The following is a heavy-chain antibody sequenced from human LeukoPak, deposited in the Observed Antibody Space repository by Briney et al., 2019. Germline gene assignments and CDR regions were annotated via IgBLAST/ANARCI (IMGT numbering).Heavy chain of an antibody. J-gene: IGHJ6*02. V-gene: IGHV4-59*08. CDR1: GGSTSTYY. Sequence: SETLSLTCSVSGGSTSTYYWSWIRQPPGKGLEWIGYIYYSGSTSYNPSLKSRVTISVDTSKNQFSLKLSSVTAADTAVYYCARHLVGDGYNSPPYYYYYYGMDVWGQGTTVTVSS. CDR3: ARHLVGDGYNSPPYYYYYYGMDV. D-gene: IGHD5-24*01. CDR2: IYYSGST.